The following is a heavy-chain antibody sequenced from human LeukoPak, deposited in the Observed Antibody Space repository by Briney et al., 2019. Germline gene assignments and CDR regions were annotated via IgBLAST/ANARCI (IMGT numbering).Heavy chain of an antibody. V-gene: IGHV3-48*01. CDR2: ISSSSSTI. CDR1: GFTFSSYS. CDR3: ARGYSSGGYFDY. J-gene: IGHJ4*02. Sequence: PGGSLRLSCAASGFTFSSYSMNWVRQAPGKGLEWVSSISSSSSTIYYADSVKGRFTISRDNAKNSLYLQMNSLRAEDTAVYYCARGYSSGGYFDYWGQGTLVTVSS. D-gene: IGHD6-19*01.